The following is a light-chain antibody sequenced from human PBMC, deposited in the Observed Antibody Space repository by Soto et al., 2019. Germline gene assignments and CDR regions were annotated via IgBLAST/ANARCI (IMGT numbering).Light chain of an antibody. CDR1: TSNIGNNY. Sequence: QSILTQPPSLSAAPGQKVTISCSGSTSNIGNNYVSWYQQVPGTAPKLLIYDTNNRPSGIPDRFSGSKSGTSATRDITGLQTGDEADYYCLTWDSSLRAGVFGGGTKLTVL. CDR3: LTWDSSLRAGV. V-gene: IGLV1-51*01. CDR2: DTN. J-gene: IGLJ2*01.